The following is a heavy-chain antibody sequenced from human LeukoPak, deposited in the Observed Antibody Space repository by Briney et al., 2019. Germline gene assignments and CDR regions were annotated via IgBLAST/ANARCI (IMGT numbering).Heavy chain of an antibody. J-gene: IGHJ5*02. D-gene: IGHD6-25*01. CDR3: ARRAADDNNWFDP. V-gene: IGHV5-51*01. Sequence: PGESLQISCQCSGSSFTSYWIGWVRQLPGKGLEWMGIIYPDDSRTKYSPSFQGQVTISADKSITTAYLQWSSLKASDTAMYYCARRAADDNNWFDPWGQGTLVTVSS. CDR1: GSSFTSYW. CDR2: IYPDDSRT.